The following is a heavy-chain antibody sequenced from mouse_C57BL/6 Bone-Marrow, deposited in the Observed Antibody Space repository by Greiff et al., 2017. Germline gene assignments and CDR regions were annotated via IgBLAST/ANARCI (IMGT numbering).Heavy chain of an antibody. CDR1: GFTFSDYG. CDR2: ISSGSSTI. Sequence: EVKLVESGGGLVKPGGSLKLSCAASGFTFSDYGMHCVRQAPEKGLEWVAYISSGSSTIYYADTVKGRFTISRDNAKNTLFLQMNSLRSEDTAMYYCARPYFDYRGQGTTLTVSS. J-gene: IGHJ2*01. V-gene: IGHV5-17*01. CDR3: ARPYFDY.